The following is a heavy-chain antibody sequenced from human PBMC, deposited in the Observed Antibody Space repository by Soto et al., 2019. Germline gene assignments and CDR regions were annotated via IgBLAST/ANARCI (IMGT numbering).Heavy chain of an antibody. D-gene: IGHD6-6*01. V-gene: IGHV4-59*01. CDR3: ARGSTMAARRGKFDY. J-gene: IGHJ4*02. CDR2: IYYSGAT. Sequence: SSETLSLTCVVSGDSITYYYWNWFRQPPGKGLEWVGYIYYSGATNYNPSLKSRVTISVDTSKNQFSLKLSSVTAADTAVYYCARGSTMAARRGKFDYWSQGTLVTVSS. CDR1: GDSITYYY.